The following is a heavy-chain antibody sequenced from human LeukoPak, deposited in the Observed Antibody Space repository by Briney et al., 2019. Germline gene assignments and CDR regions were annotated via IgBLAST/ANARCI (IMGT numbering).Heavy chain of an antibody. J-gene: IGHJ4*02. CDR1: GYSITSGSYF. D-gene: IGHD6-6*01. V-gene: IGHV4-61*02. CDR3: ARGLSSAWEVQGY. Sequence: SETLSLTCSVSGYSITSGSYFWSWVRQPAGKGLELIGRIQASGRTSYNPSLNSRFTISMDTSKNQFSLKLSFVTAADTALYYCARGLSSAWEVQGYWGQGTLVTVSS. CDR2: IQASGRT.